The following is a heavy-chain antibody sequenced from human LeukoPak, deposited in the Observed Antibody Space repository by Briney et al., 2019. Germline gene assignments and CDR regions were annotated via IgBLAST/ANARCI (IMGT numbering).Heavy chain of an antibody. CDR2: IYTSGST. CDR3: ARETIFGVEFDY. V-gene: IGHV4-4*07. CDR1: GGSISNYY. D-gene: IGHD3-3*01. J-gene: IGHJ4*02. Sequence: SETLSLTCTVSGGSISNYYWRWIRQPAGKGLEWIGRIYTSGSTNYNPSLKSRVTMSVDTSKNQFSLKLSSVTAADTAVYYCARETIFGVEFDYWGQGTLVTVSS.